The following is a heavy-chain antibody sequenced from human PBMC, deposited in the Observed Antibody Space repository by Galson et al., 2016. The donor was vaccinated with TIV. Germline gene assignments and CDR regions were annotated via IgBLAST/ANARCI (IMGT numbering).Heavy chain of an antibody. V-gene: IGHV1-69*13. Sequence: SVKVSCKASGGSFSSYVSNWVRQAPGQGLEWMGNIIPLFGSANYAQKFQGRVTITADESTSTAYMELSRLRSEETAIYYCATDRNTAMDTYYYYYGVDVWGQGTTVTVSS. CDR1: GGSFSSYV. CDR2: IIPLFGSA. D-gene: IGHD5-18*01. J-gene: IGHJ6*02. CDR3: ATDRNTAMDTYYYYYGVDV.